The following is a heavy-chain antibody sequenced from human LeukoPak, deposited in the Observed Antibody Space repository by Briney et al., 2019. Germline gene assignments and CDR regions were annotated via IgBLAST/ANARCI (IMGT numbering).Heavy chain of an antibody. V-gene: IGHV3-9*01. D-gene: IGHD6-19*01. CDR1: GFTFDDYA. J-gene: IGHJ6*03. CDR2: ISWNSGSI. Sequence: GGSLRLSCAASGFTFDDYAMHWVRQAPGKGLEWVSGISWNSGSIGYADSVKGRFTISRDNAKNSLYLQMNSLRAEDTALYYCAKGLPGIAVAGTLGDHYYMDVWGKGTTVTISS. CDR3: AKGLPGIAVAGTLGDHYYMDV.